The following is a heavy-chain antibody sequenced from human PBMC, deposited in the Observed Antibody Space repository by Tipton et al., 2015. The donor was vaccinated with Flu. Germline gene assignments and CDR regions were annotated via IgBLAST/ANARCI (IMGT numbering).Heavy chain of an antibody. CDR1: GFTFSNYG. CDR3: VRKGFGDY. CDR2: IKQDGSER. V-gene: IGHV3-7*01. D-gene: IGHD3-10*01. J-gene: IGHJ4*02. Sequence: QLVQSGGGEVLPGGSLRLSCAASGFTFSNYGMHWVRQAPGKGLEWVANIKQDGSERYYVDSVKGRFTISRDNAKNSLFLQMNSLRAEDTAVYYCVRKGFGDYWGQGILVTVSS.